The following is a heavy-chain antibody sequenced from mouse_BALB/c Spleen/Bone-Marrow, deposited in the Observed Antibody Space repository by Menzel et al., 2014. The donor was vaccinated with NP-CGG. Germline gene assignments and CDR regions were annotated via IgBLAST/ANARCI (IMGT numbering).Heavy chain of an antibody. CDR3: ASTITTVVAEDAMDY. V-gene: IGHV5-6*02. Sequence: EVKLVESGGDLVKPGGSLKLSCAASGLTFSSYGMSWVRQTPDKRLEWVATISSGGSYTYYPDSVKGRFTISRDNAKNTLYLQMSSLKSEDTAMYYCASTITTVVAEDAMDYWGQGTSVTVSS. CDR2: ISSGGSYT. D-gene: IGHD1-1*01. J-gene: IGHJ4*01. CDR1: GLTFSSYG.